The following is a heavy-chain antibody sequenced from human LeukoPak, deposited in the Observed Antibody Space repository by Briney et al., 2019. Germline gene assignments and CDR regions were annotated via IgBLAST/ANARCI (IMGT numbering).Heavy chain of an antibody. Sequence: WASVKVSCKASGGTFSSYAISWVRQAPGQGLEWMGRIIPIFGIANYAQKFQGRVTTTADKSTSTAYMELSSLRSEDTAVYYCAPYYYGSGSYYQPVDYWGQGTLVTVSS. D-gene: IGHD3-10*01. J-gene: IGHJ4*02. V-gene: IGHV1-69*04. CDR1: GGTFSSYA. CDR3: APYYYGSGSYYQPVDY. CDR2: IIPIFGIA.